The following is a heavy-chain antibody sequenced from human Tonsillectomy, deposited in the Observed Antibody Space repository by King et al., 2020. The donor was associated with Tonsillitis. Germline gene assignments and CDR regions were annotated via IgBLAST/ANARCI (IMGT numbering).Heavy chain of an antibody. V-gene: IGHV4-39*02. CDR2: VYYSGST. J-gene: IGHJ3*02. CDR3: ARDRFFYDSSGFDAGDI. D-gene: IGHD3-22*01. CDR1: GGSISSRNSY. Sequence: QLQESGPGLVKPSETLSLTCTVTGGSISSRNSYWGWIRQPPGKGLEWIGSVYYSGSTSYNPSLKSRVTISVETSNNEFSLKLTSVTAADTAVYYCARDRFFYDSSGFDAGDIWGQGTKVTVSS.